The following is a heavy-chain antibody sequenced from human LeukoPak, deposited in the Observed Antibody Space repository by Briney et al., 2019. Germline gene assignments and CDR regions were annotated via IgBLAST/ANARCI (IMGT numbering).Heavy chain of an antibody. CDR3: ARESGVYQDFFED. Sequence: ASVKVSCKASGYTFNSYDMHWVRQAPGERPEWMGRINAGSGSTKFSQKFQGRLTITRDRSANTVYMELSSPTSEDTAMYFCARESGVYQDFFEDWGQGSLVTVSS. CDR1: GYTFNSYD. D-gene: IGHD1-26*01. CDR2: INAGSGST. V-gene: IGHV1-3*01. J-gene: IGHJ4*02.